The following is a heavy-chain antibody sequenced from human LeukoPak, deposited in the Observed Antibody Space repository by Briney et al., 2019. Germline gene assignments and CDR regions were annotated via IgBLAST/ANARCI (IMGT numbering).Heavy chain of an antibody. V-gene: IGHV1-69-2*01. D-gene: IGHD1-1*01. CDR3: ARDGGRVQLERRGWFDP. Sequence: GASVKVSCKASGYTFTDYYMHWVQQAPGKGLEWMGRVDPEDGETIYAEKFQGRVTITADTSTDTAYMELSSLRSEDTAVYYCARDGGRVQLERRGWFDPWGQGTLVTVSS. J-gene: IGHJ5*02. CDR2: VDPEDGET. CDR1: GYTFTDYY.